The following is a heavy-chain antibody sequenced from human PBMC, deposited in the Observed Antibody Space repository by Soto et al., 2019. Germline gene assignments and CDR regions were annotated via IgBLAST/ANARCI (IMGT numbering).Heavy chain of an antibody. D-gene: IGHD3-9*01. CDR3: ARGIFYAFDI. J-gene: IGHJ3*02. V-gene: IGHV4-4*02. Sequence: PSETLSLTCAVSGVSLSNPNWWAWVRQAPGKGLEWIGEIDHSGSTNYNPSLNSRVTISLDRSKNQFSLKLSSVAAADTAVYYCARGIFYAFDIWGQGTMVIVSS. CDR1: GVSLSNPNW. CDR2: IDHSGST.